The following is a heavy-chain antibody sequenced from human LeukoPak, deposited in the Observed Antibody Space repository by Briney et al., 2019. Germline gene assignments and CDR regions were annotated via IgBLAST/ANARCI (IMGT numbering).Heavy chain of an antibody. CDR2: MSFDERKK. J-gene: IGHJ3*02. CDR1: GFTFSSHD. CDR3: ARHPPSDAFDI. V-gene: IGHV3-30*01. Sequence: GGSLRLSCAASGFTFSSHDMHWVRQAPGKGLEWVAFMSFDERKKSYADSVKGRFTVSRDISKETLYLQMDNLRAEDTAVYYCARHPPSDAFDIWGQGTMVTVSS.